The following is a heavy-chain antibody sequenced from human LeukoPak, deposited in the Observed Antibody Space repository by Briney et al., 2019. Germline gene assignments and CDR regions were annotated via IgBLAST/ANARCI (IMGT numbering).Heavy chain of an antibody. CDR3: AGAEDDFYAL. CDR2: INHSGST. J-gene: IGHJ4*02. V-gene: IGHV4-34*01. Sequence: SETLSLTCAVYGGSFSGDYWSWIRQPPGKGLEWIGEINHSGSTNYNPSLKSRVTISVDTSKNQFSLKLSSVTAADTAVYYCAGAEDDFYALWGQGTLVTVSS. CDR1: GGSFSGDY. D-gene: IGHD3-3*01.